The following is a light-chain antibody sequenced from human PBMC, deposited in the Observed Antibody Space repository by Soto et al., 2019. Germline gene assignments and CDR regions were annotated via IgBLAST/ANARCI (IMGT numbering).Light chain of an antibody. Sequence: DIQMTQSPSTLSGSVGDRVTITCRASQTISSWLAWYQQKPGKAPKLLIYKASTLKSGVPSRFSGSGSGTEFTLTISSLQPDDFATYYCQHYNSNSAAFGQGTKV. V-gene: IGKV1-5*03. J-gene: IGKJ1*01. CDR2: KAS. CDR3: QHYNSNSAA. CDR1: QTISSW.